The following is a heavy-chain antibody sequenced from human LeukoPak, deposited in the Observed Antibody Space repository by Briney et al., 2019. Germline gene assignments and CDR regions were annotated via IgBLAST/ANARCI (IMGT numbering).Heavy chain of an antibody. CDR2: IYPGDSDT. J-gene: IGHJ4*02. CDR3: ARPFSPYYYDSSGYYPGY. V-gene: IGHV5-51*01. D-gene: IGHD3-22*01. CDR1: GYSFTSYW. Sequence: GESLKISCKGSGYSFTSYWIGWVRQMPGKGLEWMGIIYPGDSDTRYSPSFQGQVTISADKSISTAYLQWSSLKASDTAMYYCARPFSPYYYDSSGYYPGYWGQGTLVTVSS.